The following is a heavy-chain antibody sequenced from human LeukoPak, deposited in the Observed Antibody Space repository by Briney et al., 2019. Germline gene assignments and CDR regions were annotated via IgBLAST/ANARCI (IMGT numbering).Heavy chain of an antibody. D-gene: IGHD5-24*01. V-gene: IGHV1-69*13. Sequence: GASVKVSCKASGGTSSSYAISWVRQAPGQGLEWMGGIIPIFGTANYAQKFQGRVTITADESTSTAYMELSSLRSEDTAVYYCARVKDGYKHYYYGMDVWGQGTTVTVSS. CDR2: IIPIFGTA. CDR3: ARVKDGYKHYYYGMDV. CDR1: GGTSSSYA. J-gene: IGHJ6*02.